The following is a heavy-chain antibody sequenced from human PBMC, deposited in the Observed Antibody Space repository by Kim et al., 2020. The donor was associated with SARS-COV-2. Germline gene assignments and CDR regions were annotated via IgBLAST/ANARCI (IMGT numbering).Heavy chain of an antibody. CDR1: GFTFSSYE. CDR3: ARGPNYSPFDY. D-gene: IGHD4-4*01. J-gene: IGHJ4*02. Sequence: GGSLRLSCTASGFTFSSYEMNWVRQAPGKGLEWVSYIIGSGTTIYYADSVRGRFTISRDNEKNSLFLQMNSLRAEDTAVYYCARGPNYSPFDYWGQGTLV. V-gene: IGHV3-48*03. CDR2: IIGSGTTI.